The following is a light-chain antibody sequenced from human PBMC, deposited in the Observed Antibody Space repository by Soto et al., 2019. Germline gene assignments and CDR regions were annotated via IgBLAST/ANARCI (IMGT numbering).Light chain of an antibody. CDR2: WAS. V-gene: IGKV4-1*01. CDR1: QSFLYSSNNKNY. CDR3: PQYFSYCGK. Sequence: DILMTQSPDSLAVSLGERATINCKSSQSFLYSSNNKNYLAWYQQKPGQPPKLLIYWASTRESGVPDRFSVSRYGTDFTVIICSVQADVVAVCSCPQYFSYCGKFGQGTMVDI. J-gene: IGKJ1*01.